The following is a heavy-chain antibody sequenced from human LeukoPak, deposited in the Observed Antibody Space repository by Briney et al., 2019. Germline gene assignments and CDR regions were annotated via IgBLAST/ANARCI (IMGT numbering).Heavy chain of an antibody. J-gene: IGHJ4*02. CDR1: GGSISSGDYY. Sequence: SQTLSLTCTVSGGSISSGDYYWSWIRQPPGKGLEWIGYIYYIGNTYYNPSLKSRVTISVDTSKNQFSLKLSSATAADTAVYYCARAGYDSSSLDYWGQGTLVTVSS. CDR3: ARAGYDSSSLDY. V-gene: IGHV4-30-4*08. CDR2: IYYIGNT. D-gene: IGHD6-6*01.